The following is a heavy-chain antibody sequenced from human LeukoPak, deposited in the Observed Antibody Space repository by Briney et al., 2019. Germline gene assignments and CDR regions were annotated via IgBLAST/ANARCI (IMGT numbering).Heavy chain of an antibody. Sequence: SETLSLTCAVSGGSVGSGGHFWSWIRQPPGKGLEWIGYIYSTGSTNYNPSLRSRITMSVDTSKNQFSLKLSSVIAADTAVYYCARTKSQSGSYRYYFDSWGQGTLVTVSS. D-gene: IGHD1-26*01. J-gene: IGHJ4*02. CDR2: IYSTGST. CDR1: GGSVGSGGHF. CDR3: ARTKSQSGSYRYYFDS. V-gene: IGHV4-61*08.